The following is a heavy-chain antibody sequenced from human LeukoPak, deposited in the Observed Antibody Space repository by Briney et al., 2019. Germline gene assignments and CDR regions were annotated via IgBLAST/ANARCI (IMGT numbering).Heavy chain of an antibody. CDR3: SNFETVGVKPFES. CDR2: ISSSSSTI. V-gene: IGHV3-48*04. Sequence: GGSLRLSCAASGFTFSSYSMNWVRQAPGKGLEWVSYISSSSSTIYYADSVKDRFTISRDNAENSLYLQMNSLRAEDTAVYYCSNFETVGVKPFESWGQGALVTVSS. J-gene: IGHJ4*02. D-gene: IGHD1-26*01. CDR1: GFTFSSYS.